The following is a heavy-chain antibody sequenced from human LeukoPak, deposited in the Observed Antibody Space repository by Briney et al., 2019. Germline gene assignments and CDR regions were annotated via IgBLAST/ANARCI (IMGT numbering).Heavy chain of an antibody. Sequence: PGGSLRLSCAASGFTFSDYYMSWIRQAPGKGLEWVSYIGRSGTTIHYADSVKGRFTSSWDNAKKSLYLQMNSLRAEDTAVYYCARGDYYDSSGFYHDAFDIWGQGTMVTVSS. D-gene: IGHD3-22*01. J-gene: IGHJ3*02. CDR3: ARGDYYDSSGFYHDAFDI. CDR1: GFTFSDYY. CDR2: IGRSGTTI. V-gene: IGHV3-11*04.